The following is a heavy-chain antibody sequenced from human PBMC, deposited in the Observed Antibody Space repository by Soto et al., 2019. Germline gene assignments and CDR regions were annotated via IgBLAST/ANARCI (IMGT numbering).Heavy chain of an antibody. V-gene: IGHV3-23*01. Sequence: EVQLLESGGGLVQPGGSLRLSCAASGFTFSSYAMSWVRQAPGKGLEWVSAISGSGGSTYYADSVKGRFTISRDNSKNTLYRQMNSLRAEDTAVYYCAKGGYCSGGSCYRGAAFDIWGQGTMVTVSS. CDR2: ISGSGGST. CDR1: GFTFSSYA. J-gene: IGHJ3*02. CDR3: AKGGYCSGGSCYRGAAFDI. D-gene: IGHD2-15*01.